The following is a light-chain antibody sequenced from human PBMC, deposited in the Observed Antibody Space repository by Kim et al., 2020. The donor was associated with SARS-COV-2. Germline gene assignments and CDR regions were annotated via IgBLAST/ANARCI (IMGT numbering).Light chain of an antibody. V-gene: IGLV1-40*01. J-gene: IGLJ3*02. CDR3: QSYDNSLSGWV. CDR1: ISNIGTGYD. CDR2: GNT. Sequence: QSVLTQPPSVSGAPGQRVTISCTGSISNIGTGYDVHWYQLLPGTAPKLLIYGNTNRPSGVPDRFSGSKSATSASLAITGLQAEDEAHYYCQSYDNSLSGWVFGGGTQLTVL.